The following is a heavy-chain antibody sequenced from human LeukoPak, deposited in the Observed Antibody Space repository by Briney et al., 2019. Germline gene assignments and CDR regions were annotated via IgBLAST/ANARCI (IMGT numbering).Heavy chain of an antibody. CDR1: GFTFSSYA. CDR3: ARVEDYAYDY. J-gene: IGHJ4*02. D-gene: IGHD4-17*01. V-gene: IGHV3-30-3*01. Sequence: GRSLRLSCAASGFTFSSYAMHWVRQAPGKGLEWVAVISYDGSNKYYADSVKGRFTISRDNSKNTLYLQMNSLRAEDTAVCYCARVEDYAYDYWGQGTLVTVSS. CDR2: ISYDGSNK.